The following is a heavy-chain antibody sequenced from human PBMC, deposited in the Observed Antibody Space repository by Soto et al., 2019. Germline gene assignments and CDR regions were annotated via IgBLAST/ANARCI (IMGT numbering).Heavy chain of an antibody. CDR1: GFIFSNYG. V-gene: IGHV3-30*18. D-gene: IGHD3-3*01. CDR3: AKELGLWSGYLDAFVF. J-gene: IGHJ3*01. CDR2: TSYDGTKK. Sequence: VQLVESGGGVVQPGRSRRLSCAASGFIFSNYGMHWVRQAPGKGLEWVAVTSYDGTKKYYGDSVKGRFTISRDNSVNTLYLQMESLSAGDMAVYDCAKELGLWSGYLDAFVFWGQGTMVTVS.